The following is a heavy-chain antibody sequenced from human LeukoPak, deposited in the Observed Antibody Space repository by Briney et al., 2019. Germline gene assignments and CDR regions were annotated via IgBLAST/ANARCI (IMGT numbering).Heavy chain of an antibody. CDR3: IAVAGPAGIQH. CDR2: ISYDGSNK. V-gene: IGHV3-30*04. CDR1: GFTFSSYA. Sequence: GGSLRLSCAASGFTFSSYAMHWVRQAPGKGLEWVAVISYDGSNKYYADSVKGRFTTSRDNSKNTLYLQMNSLRAEDTAVYYGIAVAGPAGIQHWGQGTLVTVSS. J-gene: IGHJ1*01. D-gene: IGHD6-19*01.